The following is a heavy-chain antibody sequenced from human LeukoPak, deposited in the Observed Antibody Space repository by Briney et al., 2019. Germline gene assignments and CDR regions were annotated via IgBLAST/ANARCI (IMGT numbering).Heavy chain of an antibody. CDR2: ISGSGGSK. CDR1: GFTFSSYA. CDR3: AEVGDIVVVTAVYYFDY. D-gene: IGHD2-21*02. V-gene: IGHV3-23*01. J-gene: IGHJ4*02. Sequence: GGSLRLSCAASGFTFSSYAMSWVRQAPGKGLEWVSAISGSGGSKYYADSVKGRFTISRDNSKNTLYMQMNSLRAEATAVYYCAEVGDIVVVTAVYYFDYWGQGTLVTVSS.